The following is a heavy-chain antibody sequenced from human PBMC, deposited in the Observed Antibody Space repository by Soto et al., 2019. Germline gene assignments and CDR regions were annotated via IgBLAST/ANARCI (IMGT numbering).Heavy chain of an antibody. V-gene: IGHV3-30*18. Sequence: QVQLVESGGGVVQPGRSLRLSCAASGFTFSSYGMHWVRQAPGKGLEWVAVISYDGSNKYYADSVKGRFTISRDNSKNTLYMQMNSLRAEDTAVYYCAKSLFLEWLSVDYWGQGTLVTVSS. D-gene: IGHD3-3*01. CDR1: GFTFSSYG. CDR3: AKSLFLEWLSVDY. J-gene: IGHJ4*02. CDR2: ISYDGSNK.